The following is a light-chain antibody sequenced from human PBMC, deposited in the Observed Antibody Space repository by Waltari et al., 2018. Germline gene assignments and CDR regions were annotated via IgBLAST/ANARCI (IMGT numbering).Light chain of an antibody. CDR1: QSVSSTY. V-gene: IGKV3-20*01. Sequence: EIVLTQSLGTRSLSPGERATLYCRASQSVSSTYFAWYQHKPGQAPRLLIYGISIRATGVPSRFRSSGSGTDFTLTIRRLGAEDSAVYYCKQYGSSPPMYTFGQGTKLEIK. J-gene: IGKJ2*01. CDR2: GIS. CDR3: KQYGSSPPMYT.